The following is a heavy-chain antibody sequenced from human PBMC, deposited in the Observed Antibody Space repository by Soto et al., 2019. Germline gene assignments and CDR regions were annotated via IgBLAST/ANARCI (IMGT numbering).Heavy chain of an antibody. CDR1: GFTFSMSA. J-gene: IGHJ4*02. Sequence: GGSLRLSCAASGFTFSMSAMTWFRQAPGKGLEWVSTTGLNGRTTYYADSVKGRFTVSRDNSKNTLDLHMSSLRAEDTAVYYCATVHSTSRSFDYWGQGTLVTVSS. CDR2: TGLNGRTT. CDR3: ATVHSTSRSFDY. V-gene: IGHV3-23*01. D-gene: IGHD6-6*01.